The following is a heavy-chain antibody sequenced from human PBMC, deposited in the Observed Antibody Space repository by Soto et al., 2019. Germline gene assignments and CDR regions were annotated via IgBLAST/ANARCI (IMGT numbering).Heavy chain of an antibody. D-gene: IGHD6-19*01. CDR3: AKSGSSGWYGWLDP. J-gene: IGHJ5*02. CDR2: IYWNDDK. V-gene: IGHV2-5*01. CDR1: GFSLRTSGVG. Sequence: QITLKESGPTLVKPTQTLTLTCIFSGFSLRTSGVGVGWIRQPPGKAMEWLGFIYWNDDKRYSPSLKSRLTITKDTSKNHVVITMTNMDPVDTATYYCAKSGSSGWYGWLDPWGQGTLVTVSS.